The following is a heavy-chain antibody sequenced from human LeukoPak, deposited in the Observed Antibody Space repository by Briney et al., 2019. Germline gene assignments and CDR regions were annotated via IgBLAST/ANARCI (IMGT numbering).Heavy chain of an antibody. J-gene: IGHJ5*02. V-gene: IGHV6-1*01. CDR2: TYYRSKWYN. D-gene: IGHD6-19*01. CDR1: GDSVSSNSAA. CDR3: AISSGTQLQT. Sequence: SQTLSLTCAISGDSVSSNSAAWNWLRQSPSRGLEWLGRTYYRSKWYNDYAVSVKSRITINPDTSKNQFSLQLNSVTPEDTAVYYCAISSGTQLQTWGQGNLVTVSS.